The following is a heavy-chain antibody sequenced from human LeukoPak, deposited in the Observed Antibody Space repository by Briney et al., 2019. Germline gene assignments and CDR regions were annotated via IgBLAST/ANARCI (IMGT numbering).Heavy chain of an antibody. CDR1: GFTFSSYSMN. CDR3: ARHTYSSGYINWFDP. Sequence: GSLRLSCAASGFTFSSYSMNWVRQAPGKGLEWIGSIYYSGSTYYNPSLKSRVTISVDTSKNQFSLKLSSVTAADTAVYYCARHTYSSGYINWFDPWGQGTLVTVSS. CDR2: IYYSGST. D-gene: IGHD3-22*01. J-gene: IGHJ5*02. V-gene: IGHV4-39*01.